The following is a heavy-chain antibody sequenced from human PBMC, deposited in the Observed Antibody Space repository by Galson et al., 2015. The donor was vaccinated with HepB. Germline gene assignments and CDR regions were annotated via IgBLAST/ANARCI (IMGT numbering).Heavy chain of an antibody. V-gene: IGHV3-30*18. CDR2: ISYDGSNK. D-gene: IGHD1/OR15-1a*01. Sequence: SLRLSCAASGFTFSSYGMHWVRQAPGKGLEWVAVISYDGSNKYYADSVKGRFTFSRDNSKNTLYLQMNSLRAGDTAVYYCAKAASSGPTAPFDYWCQGTLVTVSS. CDR1: GFTFSSYG. CDR3: AKAASSGPTAPFDY. J-gene: IGHJ4*02.